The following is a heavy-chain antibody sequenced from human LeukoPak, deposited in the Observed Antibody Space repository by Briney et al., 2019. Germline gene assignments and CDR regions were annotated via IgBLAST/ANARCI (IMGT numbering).Heavy chain of an antibody. CDR2: ISSSGSTI. J-gene: IGHJ6*04. CDR1: GFTFSSYE. Sequence: GGSLRLSCAASGFTFSSYEMNWVRQAPGKGLEWVSYISSSGSTIYYADSVKGRFTISRDNTKNSLYLQMNSLRAEDTAVYYCAELGITMIRGVWGKGTTVTISS. CDR3: AELGITMIRGV. D-gene: IGHD3-22*01. V-gene: IGHV3-48*03.